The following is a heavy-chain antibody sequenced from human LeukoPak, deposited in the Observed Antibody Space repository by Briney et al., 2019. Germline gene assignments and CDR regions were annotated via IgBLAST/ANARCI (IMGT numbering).Heavy chain of an antibody. V-gene: IGHV5-51*01. CDR3: ARHGHCTNGVCYSNYYYYMDV. CDR1: GYRFTSYW. CDR2: IYPDDSDT. Sequence: KDGESLKISCKGSGYRFTSYWIGWVRQMPGKGLEWMGIIYPDDSDTRYSPSFEGQVIISVHKSISTAYLQWSSLKASDTATYYCARHGHCTNGVCYSNYYYYMDVWGKGTTVTVSS. D-gene: IGHD2-8*01. J-gene: IGHJ6*03.